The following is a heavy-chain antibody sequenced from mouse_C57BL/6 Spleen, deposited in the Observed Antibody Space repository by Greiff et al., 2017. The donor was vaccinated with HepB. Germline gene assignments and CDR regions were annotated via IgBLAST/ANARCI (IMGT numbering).Heavy chain of an antibody. CDR1: GFNIKDYY. CDR2: IDPEDGET. J-gene: IGHJ3*01. Sequence: EVQLQQSGAELVKPGASVKLSCTASGFNIKDYYMHWVKQRPEQGLEWIGRIDPEDGETKYAPKFQGKATITADTSSNTAYLQLSILTSEDTGVYYGGSYYGGPPFAYWGQGTLVTVSA. CDR3: GSYYGGPPFAY. V-gene: IGHV14-2*01. D-gene: IGHD1-1*02.